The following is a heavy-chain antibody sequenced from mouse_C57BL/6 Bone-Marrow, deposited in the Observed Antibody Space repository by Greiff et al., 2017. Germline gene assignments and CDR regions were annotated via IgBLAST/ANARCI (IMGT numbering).Heavy chain of an antibody. Sequence: VQLQQSGAELVKPGASVKLSCKASGYTFTSYWMHWVKQRPGRGLEWLGRIDPNSGGTKYNEKFKSKATLPVDKPSSTAYMQLSSLTSEDSAVYYCARSGYGYWYFDVWGTGTTVTVSS. CDR2: IDPNSGGT. J-gene: IGHJ1*03. V-gene: IGHV1-72*01. CDR3: ARSGYGYWYFDV. D-gene: IGHD1-1*01. CDR1: GYTFTSYW.